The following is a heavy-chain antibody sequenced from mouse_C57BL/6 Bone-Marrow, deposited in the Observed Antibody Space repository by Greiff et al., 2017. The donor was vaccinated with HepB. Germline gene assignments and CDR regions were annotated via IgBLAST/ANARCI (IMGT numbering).Heavy chain of an antibody. V-gene: IGHV1-59*01. CDR2: IDPSDSYT. CDR1: GYTFTSYW. D-gene: IGHD2-1*01. J-gene: IGHJ3*01. Sequence: QVQLQQPGAELVRPGTSVKLSCKASGYTFTSYWMHWVKQRPGQGLEWIGVIDPSDSYTNYNQKFKGKATLTVDTSSSTACMQLSSLTSEDSAVYYCARSYGNREGFAYWGQGTLVTVSA. CDR3: ARSYGNREGFAY.